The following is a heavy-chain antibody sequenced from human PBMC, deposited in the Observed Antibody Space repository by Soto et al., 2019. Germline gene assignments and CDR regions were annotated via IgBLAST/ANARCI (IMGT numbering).Heavy chain of an antibody. Sequence: SETLSLTCAVYGGSFSGYYWSWIRQPPGKGLEWIGEINHSGSTNYNPSLKSRVTISVDTSKNQFSLKLSSVTAADTAVYYCARGLGLVAASTRYYYMDVWGKGTTVTVSS. J-gene: IGHJ6*03. V-gene: IGHV4-34*01. CDR1: GGSFSGYY. D-gene: IGHD2-15*01. CDR3: ARGLGLVAASTRYYYMDV. CDR2: INHSGST.